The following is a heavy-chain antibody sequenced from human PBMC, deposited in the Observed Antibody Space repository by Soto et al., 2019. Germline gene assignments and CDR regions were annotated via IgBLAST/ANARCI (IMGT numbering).Heavy chain of an antibody. CDR1: GGSISSYY. J-gene: IGHJ5*02. CDR2: IYYSGST. D-gene: IGHD3-3*01. Sequence: ETLSLTCTVSGGSISSYYWSCIRQPPGKGLEWIGYIYYSGSTNYNPSLKSRVTISVDTSKNQFSLKLSSVTAADTAVYYCARPIFGVTGWFDPWGQGTLVTV. V-gene: IGHV4-59*01. CDR3: ARPIFGVTGWFDP.